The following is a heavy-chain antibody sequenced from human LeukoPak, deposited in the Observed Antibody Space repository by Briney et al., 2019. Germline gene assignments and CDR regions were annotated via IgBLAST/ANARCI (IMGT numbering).Heavy chain of an antibody. J-gene: IGHJ4*02. CDR2: IKSKTDGRTT. V-gene: IGHV3-15*01. CDR3: TAGRVQGEAGAGTGGFDY. CDR1: GFTFSDAW. Sequence: GGSHRLSWAASGFTFSDAWTNWVRLARGEGLEWVGRIKSKTDGRTTDYSAPVKGRFTISRDDYKNALYRQMNSLETEDTAGYYCTAGRVQGEAGAGTGGFDYWGQGTLVTVSS. D-gene: IGHD6-19*01.